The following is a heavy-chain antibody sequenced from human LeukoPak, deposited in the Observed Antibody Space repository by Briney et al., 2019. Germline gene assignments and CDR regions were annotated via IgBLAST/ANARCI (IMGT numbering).Heavy chain of an antibody. CDR2: IYPRDSDT. J-gene: IGHJ4*02. CDR3: ARHSDVIGAI. CDR1: GCTFTHQW. V-gene: IGHV5-51*01. D-gene: IGHD3-10*01. Sequence: GESLKISCKASGCTFTHQWIGWVRQMSGSGLEWMGIIYPRDSDTIYSPSFQGHVTISADTSINTAYLEWSSLKASDTAIYYCARHSDVIGAIWGQGTLVTVSS.